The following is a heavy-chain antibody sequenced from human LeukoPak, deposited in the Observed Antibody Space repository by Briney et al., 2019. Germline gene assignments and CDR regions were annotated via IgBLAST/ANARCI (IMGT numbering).Heavy chain of an antibody. J-gene: IGHJ3*02. D-gene: IGHD2-8*02. CDR3: ARDLVPRENDAFDI. CDR1: GYTFTSYG. CDR2: ISAYNGNT. Sequence: ASVKVSCKASGYTFTSYGISWVRQAPGQGLEWMGWISAYNGNTNYAQRLQGRVTMTTDTSTSTAYMELRSLRSDDTAVYYCARDLVPRENDAFDIWGQGTMVTVSS. V-gene: IGHV1-18*01.